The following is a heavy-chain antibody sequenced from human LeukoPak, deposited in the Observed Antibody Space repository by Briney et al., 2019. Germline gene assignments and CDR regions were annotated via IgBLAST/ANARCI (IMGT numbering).Heavy chain of an antibody. J-gene: IGHJ3*01. V-gene: IGHV4-34*01. CDR3: ASYSISMNAFDA. CDR1: GGSFSGYY. D-gene: IGHD3-22*01. CDR2: INHSGST. Sequence: SETLSLTCAVYGGSFSGYYWSWIRQPPGKGLEWIGEINHSGSTNYNPSLKSRVTISVDTSKSEFSLMLTSVTAADTAVYYWASYSISMNAFDAWGQGTMVAVSS.